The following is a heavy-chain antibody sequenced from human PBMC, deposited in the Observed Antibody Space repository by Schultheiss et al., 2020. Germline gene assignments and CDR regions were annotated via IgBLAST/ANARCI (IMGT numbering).Heavy chain of an antibody. CDR1: GFTFSSYA. CDR2: IYSGGST. D-gene: IGHD3-16*02. CDR3: AKDRPVRFDY. Sequence: GGSMRLSCAASGFTFSSYAMSWVRQAPGKGLEWVSVIYSGGSTYYADSVKGRFTISRDNSKNTLYLQMNSLRAEDTAVYYCAKDRPVRFDYWGQGTLVTVAS. V-gene: IGHV3-23*03. J-gene: IGHJ4*02.